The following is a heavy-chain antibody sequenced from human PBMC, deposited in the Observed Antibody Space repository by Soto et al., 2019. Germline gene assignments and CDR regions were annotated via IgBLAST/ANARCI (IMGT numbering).Heavy chain of an antibody. CDR2: IIPIFGTA. CDR1: GGTFSSYA. V-gene: IGHV1-69*13. Sequence: SVKVSCKASGGTFSSYAISWVRQAPGQGLEWMGGIIPIFGTANYAQKFQGRVTITADESTSTAYMELSSLRSEDTAVYYCARYDANLYYYDRSGPHAFDIWGQGTMVTVS. J-gene: IGHJ3*02. CDR3: ARYDANLYYYDRSGPHAFDI. D-gene: IGHD3-22*01.